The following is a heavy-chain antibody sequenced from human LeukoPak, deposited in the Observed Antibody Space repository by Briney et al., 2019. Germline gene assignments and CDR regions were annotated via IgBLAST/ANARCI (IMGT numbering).Heavy chain of an antibody. Sequence: TGGSLRPPCAASGFSFSNYVMTWVRQAPGKGLEWVSAIIGTGAGTYYADSVKGRFTVSRDNSKNTLYLQMNSLRAEDTAVYYCAKGSPAILYYCMDVWGKGTTVTVSS. CDR3: AKGSPAILYYCMDV. J-gene: IGHJ6*03. V-gene: IGHV3-23*01. D-gene: IGHD2-21*01. CDR2: IIGTGAGT. CDR1: GFSFSNYV.